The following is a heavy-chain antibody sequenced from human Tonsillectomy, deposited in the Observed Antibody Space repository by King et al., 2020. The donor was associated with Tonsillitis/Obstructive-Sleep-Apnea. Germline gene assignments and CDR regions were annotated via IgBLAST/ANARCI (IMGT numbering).Heavy chain of an antibody. D-gene: IGHD5-12*01. V-gene: IGHV3-7*04. CDR3: ARGTYDGYDHFDY. CDR2: IKQDGSEK. J-gene: IGHJ4*02. CDR1: GFSFGNYW. Sequence: VQLVESGGGLVQPGGSLRVSCAASGFSFGNYWMNWVRQAPGKGLEWVANIKQDGSEKLYVDSVKGRFTISRDTAKNSLYLQMNSLRAEDTALYYCARGTYDGYDHFDYWGQGTLVTVSS.